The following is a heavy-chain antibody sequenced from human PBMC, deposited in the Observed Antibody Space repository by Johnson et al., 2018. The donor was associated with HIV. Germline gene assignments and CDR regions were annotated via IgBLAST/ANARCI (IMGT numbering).Heavy chain of an antibody. J-gene: IGHJ3*02. V-gene: IGHV3-30*04. CDR2: ISYDGSNK. D-gene: IGHD2-2*01. Sequence: VQLVESGGGVVQPGRSLRLSCAASGFTFSSYAMHWVRQAPGKGLEWVAVISYDGSNKYYTDSVKGRFTISRDNSKNTLYLQMNSLRAEDTAVYYCVKGVPRGCSSTSCHRAFDIWGQGTMVTVSS. CDR1: GFTFSSYA. CDR3: VKGVPRGCSSTSCHRAFDI.